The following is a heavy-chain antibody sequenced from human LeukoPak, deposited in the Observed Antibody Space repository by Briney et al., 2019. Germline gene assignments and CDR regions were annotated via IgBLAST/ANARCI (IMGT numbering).Heavy chain of an antibody. D-gene: IGHD1-1*01. CDR2: INPNSGGT. CDR1: GYTFTGYY. CDR3: ARDLYGTTGTGLDMASGGFDP. V-gene: IGHV1-2*02. J-gene: IGHJ5*02. Sequence: ASVTVSCKASGYTFTGYYMHWVRQAPRQGLEWVGWINPNSGGTNYAQKFQGRVTMTRDTSISTAYMELSRLRSDDTAVYYCARDLYGTTGTGLDMASGGFDPWGQGTLVTVSS.